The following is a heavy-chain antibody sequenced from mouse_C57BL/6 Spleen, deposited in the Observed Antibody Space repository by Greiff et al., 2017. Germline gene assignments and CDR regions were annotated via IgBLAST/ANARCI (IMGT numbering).Heavy chain of an antibody. Sequence: QVQLQQPGAELVMPGASVKLSCKASGYTFTSCWMHRVKQRPGQGLEWIGEIDPSDSYTNYNQKFKGKSTLTVDKSSSTAYMQLSSLTSEDSAVYYCARWGYFDVWGTGTTVTVSS. J-gene: IGHJ1*03. CDR1: GYTFTSCW. CDR3: ARWGYFDV. V-gene: IGHV1-69*01. CDR2: IDPSDSYT.